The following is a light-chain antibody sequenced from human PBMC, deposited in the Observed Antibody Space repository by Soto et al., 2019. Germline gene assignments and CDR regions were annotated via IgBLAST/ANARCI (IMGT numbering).Light chain of an antibody. CDR1: QSISSS. J-gene: IGKJ1*01. CDR2: DAS. V-gene: IGKV1-5*01. CDR3: QQYCRYWT. Sequence: ATMTCRPSQSISSSLAWYQQNPGQAPKFLIYDASNMESRVTSRFSGSGSGTEFTITIIRLQPVAFANCQWQQYCRYWTFGQGTKVDIK.